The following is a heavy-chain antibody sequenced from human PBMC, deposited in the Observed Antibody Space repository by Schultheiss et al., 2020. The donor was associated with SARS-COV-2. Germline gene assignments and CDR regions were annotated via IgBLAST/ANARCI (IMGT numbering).Heavy chain of an antibody. D-gene: IGHD6-13*01. CDR1: GGTFSSYG. Sequence: SVKVSCKASGGTFSSYGISWVRQAPGQGLEWMGWISAYNGNTNYAQKFQGRVTITADESTSTAYMELSSLRSEDTAVYYCARAQTLHIAAAGTDWFDPWGQGTLVTVSS. CDR2: ISAYNGNT. CDR3: ARAQTLHIAAAGTDWFDP. J-gene: IGHJ5*02. V-gene: IGHV1-69*13.